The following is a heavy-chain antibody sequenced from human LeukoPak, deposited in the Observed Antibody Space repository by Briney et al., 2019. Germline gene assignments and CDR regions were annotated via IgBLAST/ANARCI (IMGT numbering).Heavy chain of an antibody. V-gene: IGHV4-4*09. D-gene: IGHD6-6*01. Sequence: PSETLSLTCTVSGGSISTYYWSSIRRPPEKGLEWIAYIHASGPTNYNPSLKSRITISVDTSKNQFSLKLSSVTAADTAVYYCARHDAGIAARPFDNWGQGTLVTVSS. CDR3: ARHDAGIAARPFDN. CDR1: GGSISTYY. J-gene: IGHJ4*02. CDR2: IHASGPT.